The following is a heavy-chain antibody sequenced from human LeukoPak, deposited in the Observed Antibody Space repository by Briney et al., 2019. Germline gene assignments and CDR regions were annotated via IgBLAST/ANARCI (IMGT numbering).Heavy chain of an antibody. CDR2: MNPNSGNT. CDR1: GYTFTSYD. V-gene: IGHV1-8*01. Sequence: ASVKVSCKASGYTFTSYDISWVRQATGQGLEWMGWMNPNSGNTGYAQKFQGRVTMTRNTSISTAYMELSSLRSEDTAVYYCARSPPRDFWSGYSNWLGQLYHYYYMDVWGKGTTVTVSS. D-gene: IGHD3-3*01. CDR3: ARSPPRDFWSGYSNWLGQLYHYYYMDV. J-gene: IGHJ6*03.